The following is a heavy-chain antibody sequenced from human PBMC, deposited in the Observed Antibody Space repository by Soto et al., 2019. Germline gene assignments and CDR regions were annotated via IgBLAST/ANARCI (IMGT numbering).Heavy chain of an antibody. D-gene: IGHD3-16*01. CDR3: ARHGGYYFDY. V-gene: IGHV4-34*01. CDR1: GGSFSGYY. CDR2: IGPGGST. Sequence: QVQLQQWGAGLLKPSETLSVTCAVYGGSFSGYYWSWIRQPPGRGLEWIGEIGPGGSTIFNPSLERRVTISEDSSNNQFSLKLNSVTAADTAVYYCARHGGYYFDYWGQGAPVTVSS. J-gene: IGHJ4*02.